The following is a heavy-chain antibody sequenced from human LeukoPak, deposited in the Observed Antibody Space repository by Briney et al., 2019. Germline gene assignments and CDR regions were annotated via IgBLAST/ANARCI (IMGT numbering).Heavy chain of an antibody. CDR2: IDYSGST. CDR3: ARPTRSFGMDV. D-gene: IGHD1-26*01. CDR1: GGSIISYY. J-gene: IGHJ6*02. V-gene: IGHV4-59*01. Sequence: SETLSPTCTVSGGSIISYYWSWIRQPPGKGLEWIGYIDYSGSTNYNPSLKSRVTISVDTSKNQFSLKLSSVTAADTAVYYCARPTRSFGMDVWGQGTTVTVSS.